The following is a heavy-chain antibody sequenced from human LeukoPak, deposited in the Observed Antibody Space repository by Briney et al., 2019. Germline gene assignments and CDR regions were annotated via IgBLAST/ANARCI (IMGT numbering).Heavy chain of an antibody. J-gene: IGHJ4*02. CDR1: GGSISSYY. CDR3: ARYYYDSSGYWDFDY. V-gene: IGHV4-59*01. Sequence: SSETLSLTCTVSGGSISSYYWSWIRQPPGKGLEWIGYIYYSGSTNYNPSLKSRVTISVDTSKNQFSLKLRSVTSADTAVYYCARYYYDSSGYWDFDYWGQGTLVTVSS. CDR2: IYYSGST. D-gene: IGHD3-22*01.